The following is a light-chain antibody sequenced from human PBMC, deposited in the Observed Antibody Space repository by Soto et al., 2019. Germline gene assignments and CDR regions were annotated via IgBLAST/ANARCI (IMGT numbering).Light chain of an antibody. CDR1: RSVSSY. Sequence: VLTQSPATLSLSPGERVTLSCRASRSVSSYLAWYQQTPGQAPRLLISDASNRATGIPARFSGSGSGTDFTLTISSLEPEDVAVYYCQQRSNCPRALTFGGGTKVEIK. CDR2: DAS. J-gene: IGKJ4*01. CDR3: QQRSNCPRALT. V-gene: IGKV3-11*01.